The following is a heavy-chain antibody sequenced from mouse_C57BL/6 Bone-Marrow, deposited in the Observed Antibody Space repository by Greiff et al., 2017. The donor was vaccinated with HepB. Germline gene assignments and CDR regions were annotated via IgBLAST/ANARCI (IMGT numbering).Heavy chain of an antibody. CDR2: IYPRDGST. CDR3: ARGGYDGYYFYAMDY. CDR1: GYTFTDHT. Sequence: QVQLKESDAELVKPGASVKISCKVSGYTFTDHTIHWMKQRPEQGLEWIGYIYPRDGSTKYNEKFKGKATLTADKSSSTAYMQLNSLTSEDSAVYFCARGGYDGYYFYAMDYWGQGTSVTVSS. V-gene: IGHV1-78*01. J-gene: IGHJ4*01. D-gene: IGHD2-3*01.